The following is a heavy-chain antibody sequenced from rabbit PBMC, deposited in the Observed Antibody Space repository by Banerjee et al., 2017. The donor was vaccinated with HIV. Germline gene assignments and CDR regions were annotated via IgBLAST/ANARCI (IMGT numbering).Heavy chain of an antibody. J-gene: IGHJ6*01. Sequence: QEQLKESGGDLVKPEGSLTLTCTASGFSFSSYGVSWVRQAPGKGLEWIGYIDTVFGSTYYATWVNGRFTISRTSSTTVTLQMTSLTAADTATYFCARDLAAVTGWNFGLWGPGTLVTVS. CDR3: ARDLAAVTGWNFGL. V-gene: IGHV1S45*01. D-gene: IGHD7-1*01. CDR1: GFSFSSYG. CDR2: IDTVFGST.